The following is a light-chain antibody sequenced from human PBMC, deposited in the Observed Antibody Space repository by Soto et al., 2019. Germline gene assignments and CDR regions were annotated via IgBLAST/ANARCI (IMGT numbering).Light chain of an antibody. CDR3: TSYAGTYKWV. Sequence: QSALTQPPSASGSPGQSVTISCTGTSSDVGGYNYVSWYQQHPGKAPELMIYEVSKRPSGGPDRFSGSKSGNTASLTVSGLQAEDEADYYCTSYAGTYKWVFGGGTKVTVL. V-gene: IGLV2-8*01. J-gene: IGLJ3*02. CDR1: SSDVGGYNY. CDR2: EVS.